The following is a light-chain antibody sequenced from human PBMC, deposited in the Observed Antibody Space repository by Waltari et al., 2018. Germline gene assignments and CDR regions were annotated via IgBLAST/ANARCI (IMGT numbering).Light chain of an antibody. CDR2: DAY. CDR3: QQRYNWPLT. V-gene: IGKV3-11*01. Sequence: EIVLTQSPATLSLSPGERATLSCRASLSVSSSVAWYQQKPGQAPRLLIYDAYNGATGIPARFSGSGSGTDFTLTISSLEPEDFALYYCQQRYNWPLTFGGGTKVEIK. CDR1: LSVSSS. J-gene: IGKJ4*01.